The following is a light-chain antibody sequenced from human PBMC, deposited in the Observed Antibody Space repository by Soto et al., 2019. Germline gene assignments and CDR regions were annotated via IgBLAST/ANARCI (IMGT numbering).Light chain of an antibody. CDR2: GTS. J-gene: IGKJ1*01. CDR3: HQYGSSSWT. V-gene: IGKV3-20*01. Sequence: IVLTQSPGTLSLSPGERATLSCRASQSVSSSYLAWYQQKPGQAPRLLIYGTSSRATAIPDRFSGSGSGTDFTLTISRLEPEDFAVYYCHQYGSSSWTFGQGTKV. CDR1: QSVSSSY.